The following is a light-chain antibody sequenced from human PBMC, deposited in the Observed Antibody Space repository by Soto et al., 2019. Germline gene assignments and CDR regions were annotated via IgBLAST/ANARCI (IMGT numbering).Light chain of an antibody. J-gene: IGKJ2*01. V-gene: IGKV3-20*01. CDR2: DAS. Sequence: EIVLTQSPGALSLSPGERATLSCRASQTASSSHLAWYQQKPGQAPRLLIYDASSRATGISDRFNGSGSGTDFTLTISRLEPEDFAVYYCQQYGRSPYTFGKGTKVDIK. CDR1: QTASSSH. CDR3: QQYGRSPYT.